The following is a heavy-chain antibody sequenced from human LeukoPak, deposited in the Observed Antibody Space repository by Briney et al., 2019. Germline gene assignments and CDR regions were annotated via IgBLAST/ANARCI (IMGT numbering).Heavy chain of an antibody. Sequence: SVKVSCKASGGTFSSYAISWVRQAPGQGLEWMGRIIPIFGMANHAQNFQGRVTITADKSTSTAYMDLSSLTSEDTAVYFCARDADIAVAGISSANWFDPWGQGTLVTVSA. CDR2: IIPIFGMA. J-gene: IGHJ5*02. CDR1: GGTFSSYA. D-gene: IGHD6-19*01. CDR3: ARDADIAVAGISSANWFDP. V-gene: IGHV1-69*04.